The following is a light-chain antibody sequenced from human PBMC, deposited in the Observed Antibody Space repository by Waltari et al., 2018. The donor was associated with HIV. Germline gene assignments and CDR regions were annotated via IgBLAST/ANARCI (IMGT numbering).Light chain of an antibody. CDR1: ELGDRD. J-gene: IGLJ2*01. CDR3: QARDSSTVV. Sequence: SYELTQPPSVSVSPGQTASITCSGDELGDRDACWYQQNPDQSPLLVIYQDTQRPSGIPERCSGSNSGNTATLTFSGTQAMDEADYDCQARDSSTVVFGGGTKLTVL. V-gene: IGLV3-1*01. CDR2: QDT.